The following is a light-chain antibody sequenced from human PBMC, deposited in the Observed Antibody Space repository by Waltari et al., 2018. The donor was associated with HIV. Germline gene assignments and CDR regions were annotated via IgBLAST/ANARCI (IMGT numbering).Light chain of an antibody. CDR3: VAWDDSLSGYV. J-gene: IGLJ1*01. Sequence: QSVLTQPPSASVTLGQRVTLHCPGSNSHLGSKTDYWFQQVPGTAPKLLIYRDYQRRSGIPDRFSGSKSGASASLTISGLRSEDGADYYCVAWDDSLSGYVFGTGTKVSVL. CDR2: RDY. CDR1: NSHLGSKT. V-gene: IGLV1-47*01.